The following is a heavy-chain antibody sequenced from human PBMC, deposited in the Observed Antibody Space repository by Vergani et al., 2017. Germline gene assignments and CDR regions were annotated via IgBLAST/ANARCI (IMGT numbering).Heavy chain of an antibody. V-gene: IGHV4-39*07. D-gene: IGHD4-11*01. CDR3: ASFATVSTYFDC. Sequence: QLQLQESGPGLVKPSETLSLTCTVSGGSISSSTYSWGWFRQPPGKGLEWIGSIYYSGSTDYNPSLKSLVTISVDTSKNQISLRLSAVTAADTAVYYCASFATVSTYFDCWGQGTLVAVSS. CDR2: IYYSGST. CDR1: GGSISSSTYS. J-gene: IGHJ4*02.